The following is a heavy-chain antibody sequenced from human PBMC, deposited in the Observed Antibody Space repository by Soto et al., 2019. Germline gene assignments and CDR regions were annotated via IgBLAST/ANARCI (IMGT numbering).Heavy chain of an antibody. Sequence: PVGSLRLSCAAFRFTFSSYVMHWVRQAPGKGLEWVAVVSYDGTNRHYAATAKGRFTISRDNSKNSLYLQMNSLRPEDTAVYYCARDRVEWRWYFDLWGRGTLVTVSS. J-gene: IGHJ2*01. CDR3: ARDRVEWRWYFDL. CDR2: VSYDGTNR. D-gene: IGHD3-3*01. CDR1: RFTFSSYV. V-gene: IGHV3-30-3*01.